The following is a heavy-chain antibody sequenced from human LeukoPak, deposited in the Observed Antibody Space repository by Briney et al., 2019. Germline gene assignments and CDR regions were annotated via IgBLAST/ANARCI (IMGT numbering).Heavy chain of an antibody. J-gene: IGHJ4*02. D-gene: IGHD6-6*01. CDR1: GFTFRSYA. CDR2: ISNSGRNT. CDR3: SNWVEGARPSLDY. Sequence: GGSLRLSCSASGFTFRSYAMAWVRQAPGTGLGWVSDISNSGRNTKYAYSVKGGFTISRDNSKNTLYLEMNSLRAEDTAVYYCSNWVEGARPSLDYWGQGALVTVSS. V-gene: IGHV3-23*01.